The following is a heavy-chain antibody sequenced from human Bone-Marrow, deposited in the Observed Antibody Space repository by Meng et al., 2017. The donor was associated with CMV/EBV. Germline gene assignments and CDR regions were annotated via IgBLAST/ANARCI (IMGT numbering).Heavy chain of an antibody. CDR3: ARVRVTYYEFWSGAFGMDV. J-gene: IGHJ6*02. Sequence: GESLKISCAASGFTFSSYWMSWVRQAPGKGLEWVAKIKGDGSEKYYLDSVKGRFTISRDNAKNSVYLQMNSLRAEDTAAYYCARVRVTYYEFWSGAFGMDVWGQGTTVTVSS. CDR2: IKGDGSEK. V-gene: IGHV3-7*01. D-gene: IGHD3-3*01. CDR1: GFTFSSYW.